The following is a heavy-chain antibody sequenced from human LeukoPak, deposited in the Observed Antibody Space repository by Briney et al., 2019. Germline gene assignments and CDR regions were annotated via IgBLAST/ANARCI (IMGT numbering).Heavy chain of an antibody. CDR1: GYTFTIYD. D-gene: IGHD1-26*01. CDR2: MNPNSGNT. J-gene: IGHJ6*03. Sequence: ASVKVCCKASGYTFTIYDINWVRQATGQGLEWMGWMNPNSGNTGYAQKFQGRVTTTRNTSISTAYMELSSLRSEDTAVYYCATIGVQYYYYMDVWGKGTTVTVSS. V-gene: IGHV1-8*01. CDR3: ATIGVQYYYYMDV.